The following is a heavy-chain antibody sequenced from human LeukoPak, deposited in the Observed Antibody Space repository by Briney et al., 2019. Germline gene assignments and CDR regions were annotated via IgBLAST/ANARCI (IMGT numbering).Heavy chain of an antibody. V-gene: IGHV3-21*01. Sequence: GGSLRLSCAASGFTFSSYTMNWVRQAPGKGLEWVSSIAGSSGYISYADSVKGRFTISRDNAKKSLYLQTTSLTAEDTAVYYCARDSPTVTMQYWGQGTLVTVSS. J-gene: IGHJ4*02. CDR3: ARDSPTVTMQY. CDR2: IAGSSGYI. D-gene: IGHD4-17*01. CDR1: GFTFSSYT.